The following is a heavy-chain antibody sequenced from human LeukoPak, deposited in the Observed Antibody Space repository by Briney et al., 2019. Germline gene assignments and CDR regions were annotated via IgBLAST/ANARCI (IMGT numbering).Heavy chain of an antibody. D-gene: IGHD2-2*01. CDR1: GGTFSSYA. CDR2: IIPIFGTA. J-gene: IGHJ4*02. CDR3: ARDRGSQIISSTSWSLGY. V-gene: IGHV1-69*06. Sequence: SVKVSCKASGGTFSSYAISWVRQAPGQELEWMGGIIPIFGTANYAQKFQGRVTITADKSTSTAYMELSSLRSEDTAVYYCARDRGSQIISSTSWSLGYWGQGTLVTVSS.